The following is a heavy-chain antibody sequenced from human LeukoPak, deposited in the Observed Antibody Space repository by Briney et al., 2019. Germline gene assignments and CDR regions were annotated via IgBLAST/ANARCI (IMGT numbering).Heavy chain of an antibody. D-gene: IGHD2-8*01. CDR1: GYTFTSYG. V-gene: IGHV1-18*01. Sequence: ASVKVSCEASGYTFTSYGISWVRQAPGQGLEWMGWISAYNGNTNYAQKLQGRVTMTTDTSTSTAYMELRSLRSDDTAVYYCARDGRRYCTNGVCPVNYYMDVWGKGTTVTVSS. CDR2: ISAYNGNT. J-gene: IGHJ6*03. CDR3: ARDGRRYCTNGVCPVNYYMDV.